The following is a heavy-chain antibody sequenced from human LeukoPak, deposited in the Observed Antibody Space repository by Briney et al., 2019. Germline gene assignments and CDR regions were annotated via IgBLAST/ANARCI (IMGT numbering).Heavy chain of an antibody. D-gene: IGHD3-22*01. V-gene: IGHV3-49*04. Sequence: GGSLRLSCTASGFTFGDYAMSWVRQAPGKGLEWVGFIRSKAYGGTADYAASLKGRFTISRDDSKHIAYLHLISLKTEDTAVYYCTTYHYDTSGYYYVTYWGQGTLVTVSS. CDR1: GFTFGDYA. J-gene: IGHJ4*02. CDR3: TTYHYDTSGYYYVTY. CDR2: IRSKAYGGTA.